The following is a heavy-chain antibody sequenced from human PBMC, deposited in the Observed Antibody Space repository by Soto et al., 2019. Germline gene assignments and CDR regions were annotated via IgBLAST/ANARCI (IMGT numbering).Heavy chain of an antibody. V-gene: IGHV1-69*13. CDR1: GGTFSSYA. CDR3: ASNTMVRGVRYYYYGMDV. D-gene: IGHD3-10*01. Sequence: SVKVSCKASGGTFSSYAISWVRQAPGQGLEWMGGIIPILGTANYAQKFQGRVTITADESTSTAYMELSSLRSEDTAVYYCASNTMVRGVRYYYYGMDVWGQGTTVTVSS. CDR2: IIPILGTA. J-gene: IGHJ6*02.